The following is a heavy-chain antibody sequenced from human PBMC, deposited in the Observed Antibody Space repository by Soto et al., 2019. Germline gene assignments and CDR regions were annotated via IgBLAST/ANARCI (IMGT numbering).Heavy chain of an antibody. Sequence: TLSLTCTVSGGSISSGDYYWSWIRQPPGKGLEWIGYIYYSGSTYYNPSLKSRVTISVDTSKNQFSLKLSSVTAADTAVYYCARGRIGTMVRSRSPRNWFDPWGQGTLVTVSS. CDR2: IYYSGST. V-gene: IGHV4-30-4*01. J-gene: IGHJ5*02. D-gene: IGHD3-10*01. CDR1: GGSISSGDYY. CDR3: ARGRIGTMVRSRSPRNWFDP.